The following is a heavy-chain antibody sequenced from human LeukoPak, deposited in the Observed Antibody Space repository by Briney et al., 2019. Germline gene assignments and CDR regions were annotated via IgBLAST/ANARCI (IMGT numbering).Heavy chain of an antibody. CDR2: ISSSSSYI. J-gene: IGHJ4*02. Sequence: GGSLRLSCAASGFTFSSYSMNWVRQAPGKGLEWVSSISSSSSYIYYADSVKGRFTISRDNAKNSLHLQMNSLRAEDTAVYYCARSMKYYDFWSGYDFDYWGQGTLVTVSS. CDR1: GFTFSSYS. CDR3: ARSMKYYDFWSGYDFDY. V-gene: IGHV3-21*01. D-gene: IGHD3-3*01.